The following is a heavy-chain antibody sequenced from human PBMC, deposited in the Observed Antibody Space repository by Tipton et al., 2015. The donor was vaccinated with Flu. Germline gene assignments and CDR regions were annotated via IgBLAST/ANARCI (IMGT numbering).Heavy chain of an antibody. CDR1: GGSISSYY. Sequence: TLSLTCTVSGGSISSYYWSWIRQPAGKGLEWIGRFYTTGSTNYSPSLKSRVTMSVDTSKNQFSLRLSSVTAADMAVYYCARVGDLWSGTNYGLDVWDQGP. V-gene: IGHV4-4*07. CDR2: FYTTGST. J-gene: IGHJ6*02. CDR3: ARVGDLWSGTNYGLDV. D-gene: IGHD3-3*01.